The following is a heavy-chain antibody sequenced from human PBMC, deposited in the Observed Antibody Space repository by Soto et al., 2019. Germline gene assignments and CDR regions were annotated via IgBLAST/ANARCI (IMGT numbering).Heavy chain of an antibody. CDR3: VRGRYGSEIH. CDR2: VYNGGAT. D-gene: IGHD3-10*01. CDR1: GFSVSSNY. V-gene: IGHV3-53*04. J-gene: IGHJ4*02. Sequence: EVRLMESGGGLVQPGGSLRLSCAASGFSVSSNYMTWVRQAPGKGLEWVSLVYNGGATHYAASVKGRFTISTHSSQSTMFLQMNSLRTEDTATYYCVRGRYGSEIHWSQGTKVTVSS.